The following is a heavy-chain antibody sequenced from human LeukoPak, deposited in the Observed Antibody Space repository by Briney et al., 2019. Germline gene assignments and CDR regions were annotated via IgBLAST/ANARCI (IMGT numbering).Heavy chain of an antibody. CDR1: GFTFSSYA. J-gene: IGHJ4*02. CDR2: ISGSGGST. CDR3: AKVLGYYADPFDY. V-gene: IGHV3-23*01. D-gene: IGHD3-3*01. Sequence: GGSLRLSCAASGFTFSSYAVSWVRQAPGKGLECVSAISGSGGSTYYADSVKGRFTISRDNSKNTLYLQMNCLGAEDTAVYYCAKVLGYYADPFDYWGQGTLVTVSS.